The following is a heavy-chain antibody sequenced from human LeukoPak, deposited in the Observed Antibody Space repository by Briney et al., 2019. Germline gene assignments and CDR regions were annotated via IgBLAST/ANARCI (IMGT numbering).Heavy chain of an antibody. CDR2: INPNSGGT. CDR1: GYTFTGYY. D-gene: IGHD6-6*01. CDR3: ARGGSSFRLYYFDY. V-gene: IGHV1-2*02. J-gene: IGHJ4*02. Sequence: ASVKVSCKASGYTFTGYYMHWVRQASGQGLEWMGWINPNSGGTNYAQKFQGRVTMTRDTSISTAYMELSRLRSDDTAVYYCARGGSSFRLYYFDYWGQGTLVTVSS.